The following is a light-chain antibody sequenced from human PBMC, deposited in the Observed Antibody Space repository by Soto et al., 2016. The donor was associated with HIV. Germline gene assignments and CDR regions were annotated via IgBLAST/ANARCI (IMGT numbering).Light chain of an antibody. CDR1: QSISTY. CDR3: QQSSRTPRT. Sequence: DIQMTQSPSSLSLSIGDRVSITCRASQSISTYLNWYQQKPGRAPKLLISDASSLQSGVPSRFSGRGSGTDFTLTISSPQHEDLATYYCQQSSRTPRTFGQRDQGGD. J-gene: IGKJ1*01. V-gene: IGKV1-39*01. CDR2: DAS.